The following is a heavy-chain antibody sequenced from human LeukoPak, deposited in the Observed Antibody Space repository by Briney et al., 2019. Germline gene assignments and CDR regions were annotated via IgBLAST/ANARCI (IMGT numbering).Heavy chain of an antibody. D-gene: IGHD6-19*01. J-gene: IGHJ4*02. CDR3: ARMRSGDTSGWYYFDS. V-gene: IGHV5-51*01. CDR1: GYSFAIYW. Sequence: GESLKISCKGSGYSFAIYWIGWVRPMPGKGPEWMGILYPGDSNTRYSPSFQGQVTISVDKSISTAYLQWSSLKASDTAMYYCARMRSGDTSGWYYFDSWGQGTLVTVSS. CDR2: LYPGDSNT.